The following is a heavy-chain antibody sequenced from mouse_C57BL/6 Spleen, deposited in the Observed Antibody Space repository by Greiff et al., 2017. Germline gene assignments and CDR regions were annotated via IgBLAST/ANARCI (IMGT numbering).Heavy chain of an antibody. CDR3: ARNGYGSSPYYFDY. Sequence: VQLQQSGAELVKPGASVKISCKASGYAFSSYWMNWVKQRPGKGLGWIGQIYPGDGDTNYNGKFKGKATLTADKSSSTAYMQLSSLTSEDSAVYFCARNGYGSSPYYFDYWGQGTTLTVSS. V-gene: IGHV1-80*01. CDR2: IYPGDGDT. CDR1: GYAFSSYW. J-gene: IGHJ2*01. D-gene: IGHD1-1*01.